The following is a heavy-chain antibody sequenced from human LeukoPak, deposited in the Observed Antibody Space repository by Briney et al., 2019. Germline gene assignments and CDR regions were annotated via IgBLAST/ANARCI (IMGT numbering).Heavy chain of an antibody. CDR1: GFTFSSYA. V-gene: IGHV3-30*04. J-gene: IGHJ3*02. Sequence: PGGSLRLSCAASGFTFSSYAMHWVRQAPGKGLEWVAVISYDGSNKYYADSVKGRFTISRDNSKNTLYLQMNSLGAEDTAVYYCARDRDSGWFPDAFDIWGQGTMVTVSS. D-gene: IGHD6-19*01. CDR3: ARDRDSGWFPDAFDI. CDR2: ISYDGSNK.